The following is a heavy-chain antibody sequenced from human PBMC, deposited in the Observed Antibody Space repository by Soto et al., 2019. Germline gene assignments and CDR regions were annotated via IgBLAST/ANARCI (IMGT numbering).Heavy chain of an antibody. D-gene: IGHD1-1*01. V-gene: IGHV1-69*13. CDR2: IIPIFGTA. Sequence: ASVKVSCKASGGTFSSYAISWVRQAPGQGLEWMGGIIPIFGTANYAQKFQGRVTITADESTSTAYMELSSLRSEDTAVYYCARDGQLERAADYYYYYGMDVWGQGTTVTVSS. CDR1: GGTFSSYA. CDR3: ARDGQLERAADYYYYYGMDV. J-gene: IGHJ6*02.